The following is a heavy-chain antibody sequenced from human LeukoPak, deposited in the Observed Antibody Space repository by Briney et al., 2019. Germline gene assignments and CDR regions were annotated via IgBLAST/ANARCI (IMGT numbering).Heavy chain of an antibody. V-gene: IGHV4-39*07. Sequence: SETLSLTCTVSGGSISSYYWSWIRQPPGKGLEWIGSIYYSGSTYYNPSLKSRVTISVDTSKNQFSLKLSSVTAADTAVYYCARGEDTRYYYYYMDVWGKGTTVTVSS. CDR1: GGSISSYY. D-gene: IGHD5-18*01. J-gene: IGHJ6*03. CDR2: IYYSGST. CDR3: ARGEDTRYYYYYMDV.